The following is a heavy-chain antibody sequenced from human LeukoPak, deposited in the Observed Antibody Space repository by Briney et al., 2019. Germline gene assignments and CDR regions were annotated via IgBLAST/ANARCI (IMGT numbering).Heavy chain of an antibody. Sequence: SETLSLTCTVSGGSISSGDYYWSWIRQPPGKGLEWIGYIYYSGSTYYNPSLKSRVTISFDTSRNQFSLKLNSVTAADTAVYYCARVEYQLLGRYYYYGMDVWGQGTTVTVSS. CDR1: GGSISSGDYY. J-gene: IGHJ6*02. CDR3: ARVEYQLLGRYYYYGMDV. D-gene: IGHD2-2*01. CDR2: IYYSGST. V-gene: IGHV4-30-4*02.